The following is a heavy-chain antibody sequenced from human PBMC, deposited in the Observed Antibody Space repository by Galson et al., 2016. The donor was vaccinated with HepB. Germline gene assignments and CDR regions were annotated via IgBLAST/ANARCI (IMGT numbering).Heavy chain of an antibody. CDR3: ARVETGFQIY. J-gene: IGHJ4*02. Sequence: SETLSLTCAVSGASIISRNYWSWVRQPPGKGLKWIGEIHHRVTINYNPSLKSRVTISVDESKNQFSLELNSVTAADTAVYYCARVETGFQIYWGQGILVTVSS. CDR1: GASIISRNY. V-gene: IGHV4-4*02. D-gene: IGHD2-21*02. CDR2: IHHRVTI.